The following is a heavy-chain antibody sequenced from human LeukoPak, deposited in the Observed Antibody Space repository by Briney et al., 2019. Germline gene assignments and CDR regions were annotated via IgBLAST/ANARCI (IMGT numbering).Heavy chain of an antibody. CDR1: GFTFNSYS. J-gene: IGHJ6*03. V-gene: IGHV3-21*01. CDR3: AGEGRNFFYYYMDV. CDR2: IDSSSSYI. D-gene: IGHD1-14*01. Sequence: GGSLRLSRAASGFTFNSYSMNWVRQAPGKGPEWVSSIDSSSSYIYYADSVKGRFTISRDNAKNSVFLQMNSLRAEDTAVYYCAGEGRNFFYYYMDVWGKGTTVTISS.